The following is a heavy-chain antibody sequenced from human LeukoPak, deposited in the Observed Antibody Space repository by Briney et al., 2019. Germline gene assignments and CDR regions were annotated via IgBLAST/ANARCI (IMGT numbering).Heavy chain of an antibody. V-gene: IGHV3-9*03. CDR1: GFTFDDCA. D-gene: IGHD2-8*02. CDR2: ISWNSGSI. CDR3: AKDEFVASDFTGAFDI. J-gene: IGHJ3*02. Sequence: PGRSLRLSCAASGFTFDDCAMHWVRQAPGKGLEWVSGISWNSGSIGYADSVKGRFTISRDNAKNSLFLQMNSLRAEDMALYYCAKDEFVASDFTGAFDIWGQGTMVTVSS.